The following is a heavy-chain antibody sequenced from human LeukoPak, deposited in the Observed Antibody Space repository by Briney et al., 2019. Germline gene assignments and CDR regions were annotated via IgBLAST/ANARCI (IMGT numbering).Heavy chain of an antibody. D-gene: IGHD3-10*01. CDR2: ISSSGSTI. Sequence: QPGGSLRLSCAASGFTFSSYEMNWVRQAPGKGLEWVSYISSSGSTIYYADSVKGRFTISRDNAKNSLYLQMNSLRAEDTALYYCAREGSGSPHYGMDVWGQGTTVTVSS. J-gene: IGHJ6*02. V-gene: IGHV3-48*03. CDR3: AREGSGSPHYGMDV. CDR1: GFTFSSYE.